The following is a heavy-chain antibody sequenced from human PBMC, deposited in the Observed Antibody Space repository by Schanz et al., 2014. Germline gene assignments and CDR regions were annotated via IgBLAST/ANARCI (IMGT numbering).Heavy chain of an antibody. CDR3: AREGNWGSFDY. V-gene: IGHV3-13*04. Sequence: EVQLVESGGGLVKPGGSLRLSCEASGFTLRSYDMHWVRQVTGKGLEWVSTIGTDGGANYAGPVKGRFTISRENAKNSLYLQMNSLRAEDTAVYYCAREGNWGSFDYWGQGTLVTVSS. CDR1: GFTLRSYD. D-gene: IGHD7-27*01. J-gene: IGHJ4*02. CDR2: IGTDGGA.